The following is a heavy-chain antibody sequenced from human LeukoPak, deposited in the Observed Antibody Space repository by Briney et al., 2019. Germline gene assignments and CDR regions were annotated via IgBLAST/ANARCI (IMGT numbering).Heavy chain of an antibody. Sequence: ASVKVSCKASGYTFTSYDINWVRQATGQGLEWMGWISAYNGNTNYAQKVQGRVTMTTDTSTSTAYMELRSLSSDDTAVYYCARRDCSSSSCHYYYCYMDVWGQGTTVTVSS. CDR1: GYTFTSYD. CDR2: ISAYNGNT. D-gene: IGHD2-2*01. CDR3: ARRDCSSSSCHYYYCYMDV. V-gene: IGHV1-18*01. J-gene: IGHJ6*02.